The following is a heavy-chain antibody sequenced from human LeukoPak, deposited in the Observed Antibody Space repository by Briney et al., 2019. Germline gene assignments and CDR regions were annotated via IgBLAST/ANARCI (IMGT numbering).Heavy chain of an antibody. J-gene: IGHJ4*02. D-gene: IGHD6-6*01. CDR3: AKDGCSSPYYFDH. V-gene: IGHV3-23*01. CDR2: ISAGGGAT. CDR1: GFTFSTYA. Sequence: GGSLRLSCAASGFTFSTYAMSWVRQAPGKGLEWVSAISAGGGATYYADSVKGRFTISRDNSKNTLYLQMNRLRVDDTAVYYCAKDGCSSPYYFDHWGQGTLVTVSS.